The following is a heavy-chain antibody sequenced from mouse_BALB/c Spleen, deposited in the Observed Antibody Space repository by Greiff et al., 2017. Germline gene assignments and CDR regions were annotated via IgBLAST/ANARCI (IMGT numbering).Heavy chain of an antibody. J-gene: IGHJ4*01. CDR2: INPGSGGT. Sequence: VQLQQSGAELVRPGTSVKVSCKASGYAFTNYLIEWVKQRPGQGLEWIGVINPGSGGTNYNEKFKGKATLTADKSSSTAYMQLSSLTSDDSAVYFCARYDYERYYAMDYWGQGTSVTVSS. CDR1: GYAFTNYL. CDR3: ARYDYERYYAMDY. V-gene: IGHV1-54*01. D-gene: IGHD2-4*01.